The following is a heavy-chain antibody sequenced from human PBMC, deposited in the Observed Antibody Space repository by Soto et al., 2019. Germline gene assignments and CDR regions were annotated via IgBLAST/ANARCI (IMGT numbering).Heavy chain of an antibody. Sequence: GGSLRLSCAASGFTFSSYGMHWVRQAPGKGLEWVAVISYDGSNKYYADSVKGRFTISRDNSKNTLYLQMNSLRAEDTAVYYCAKDKVNWNPKNYYYYMDVWGKGTTVTVSS. CDR2: ISYDGSNK. CDR3: AKDKVNWNPKNYYYYMDV. J-gene: IGHJ6*03. CDR1: GFTFSSYG. V-gene: IGHV3-30*18. D-gene: IGHD1-1*01.